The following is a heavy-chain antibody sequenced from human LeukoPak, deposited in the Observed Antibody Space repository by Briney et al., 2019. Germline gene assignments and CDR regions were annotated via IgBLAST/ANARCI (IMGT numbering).Heavy chain of an antibody. V-gene: IGHV4-31*03. CDR1: GGSISSGGYY. CDR2: IYYSGST. Sequence: PSETLSLTCTVSGGSISSGGYYWSWIRQHPGKGLEWIGYIYYSGSTYYNPSLKSRVTISVDTSKNQFSLKLSSVTAADTAVYYCASLSLSPLSYFDYWGQGSLVTVSS. J-gene: IGHJ4*02. CDR3: ASLSLSPLSYFDY.